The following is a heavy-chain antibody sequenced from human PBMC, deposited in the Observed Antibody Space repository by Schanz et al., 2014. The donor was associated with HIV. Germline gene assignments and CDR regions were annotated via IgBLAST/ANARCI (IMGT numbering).Heavy chain of an antibody. D-gene: IGHD3-9*01. Sequence: QAQLVQSGAEVKKSGASVRVSCKASGYTFTTYDINWVRQATGQGLEWMGWMNPNSGNTGYAQKFQGRVTMTRDTSTSPVYMELYSLTSEDTAVYYCARGVDILTAFDYWDQGTLVVVSS. J-gene: IGHJ4*02. CDR3: ARGVDILTAFDY. V-gene: IGHV1-8*01. CDR2: MNPNSGNT. CDR1: GYTFTTYD.